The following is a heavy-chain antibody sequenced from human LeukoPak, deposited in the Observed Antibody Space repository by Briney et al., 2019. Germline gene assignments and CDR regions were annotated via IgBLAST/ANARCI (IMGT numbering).Heavy chain of an antibody. CDR3: LVLGYCSGGSCPPNAFDI. CDR2: INPSGGST. CDR1: GYTFTSYY. V-gene: IGHV1-46*01. D-gene: IGHD2-15*01. J-gene: IGHJ3*02. Sequence: SVKVSCKASGYTFTSYYMHWVRQAPGQGLEWMGIINPSGGSTSYAQKFQGRVTMTRDTSTSTVYMELSSLRSEDTAVYYCLVLGYCSGGSCPPNAFDIWGQGTMVTVSS.